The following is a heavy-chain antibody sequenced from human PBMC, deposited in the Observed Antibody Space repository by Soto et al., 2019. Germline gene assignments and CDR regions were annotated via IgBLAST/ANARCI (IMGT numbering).Heavy chain of an antibody. D-gene: IGHD6-6*01. CDR1: GYSFTSYW. CDR2: IYPGDSDT. J-gene: IGHJ5*02. Sequence: EVQLVQSGAEVKKPGESLKISCKGSGYSFTSYWIGWVRQMPGKGLEWMGIIYPGDSDTRYSPSFQGQVTISADKSISTAYLQGSSLKASDTAMYYCARQEGRYSSSPKNWFDPWGQGTLVTVSS. V-gene: IGHV5-51*01. CDR3: ARQEGRYSSSPKNWFDP.